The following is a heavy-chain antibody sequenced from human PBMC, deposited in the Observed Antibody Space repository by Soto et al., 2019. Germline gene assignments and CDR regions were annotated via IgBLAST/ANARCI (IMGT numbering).Heavy chain of an antibody. J-gene: IGHJ4*02. D-gene: IGHD6-19*01. CDR1: GFTFSDYL. CDR2: IKLAGNEK. CDR3: AIGHWLGK. V-gene: IGHV3-7*01. Sequence: EVQLVDSGGALVQPGESLRLSCAASGFTFSDYLMTWVRQAPGKGLEWVATIKLAGNEKYYVDSVKGRFTISRDNAKNSLYLQLNALRAEDTAVYYCAIGHWLGKWGQGTLVTVSS.